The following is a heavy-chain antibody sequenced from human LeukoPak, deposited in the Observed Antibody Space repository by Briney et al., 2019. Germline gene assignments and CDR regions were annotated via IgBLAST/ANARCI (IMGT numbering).Heavy chain of an antibody. V-gene: IGHV3-13*01. CDR2: IGTAGDT. Sequence: GGSLRLSCAASGFTFSSYDMHWVRQATGKGLEWVSAIGTAGDTYYPGSVKGRFTISRENAKNSLYLQMNSLRAGDTAVYYCARSGQGAAAGPDAFDIWGQGTMFTVSS. CDR1: GFTFSSYD. D-gene: IGHD6-13*01. J-gene: IGHJ3*02. CDR3: ARSGQGAAAGPDAFDI.